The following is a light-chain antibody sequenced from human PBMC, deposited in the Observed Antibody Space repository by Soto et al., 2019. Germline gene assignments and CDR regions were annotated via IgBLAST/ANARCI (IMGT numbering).Light chain of an antibody. CDR2: GAS. Sequence: IVGTQAPGTRSLAPGERATLSCRASQSVSSNYIAWYQQKLGQAPRLLIYGASSRATGIPDRFSGSGSGTDFPLTISRLEPEDFAVYFCQQYGRSPPFTFGQGTKVEIK. V-gene: IGKV3-20*01. CDR3: QQYGRSPPFT. J-gene: IGKJ2*01. CDR1: QSVSSNY.